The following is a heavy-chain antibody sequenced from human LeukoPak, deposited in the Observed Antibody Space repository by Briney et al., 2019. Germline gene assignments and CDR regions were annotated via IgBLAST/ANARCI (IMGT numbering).Heavy chain of an antibody. CDR1: GYTFTSYD. CDR3: ARATSGYYYLHY. CDR2: MNPNSGNT. Sequence: ASVKVSCKASGYTFTSYDINWVRQATGQGLEWMGWMNPNSGNTGYAQKFQGRVTMTRNTSISTAYMELSSLRSEDTAVYYCARATSGYYYLHYWGQGTLVTVSS. D-gene: IGHD3-22*01. V-gene: IGHV1-8*02. J-gene: IGHJ4*02.